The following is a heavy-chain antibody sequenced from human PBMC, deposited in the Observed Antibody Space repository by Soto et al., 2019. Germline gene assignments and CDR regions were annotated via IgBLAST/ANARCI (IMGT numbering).Heavy chain of an antibody. J-gene: IGHJ4*02. D-gene: IGHD7-27*01. CDR3: ARRSDWGARFDY. CDR2: IYYSGST. Sequence: QLQLQESGPGLVKPSETLSLTCTVSGGSISSSSYYWGWIRQSPGKGLEWIGSIYYSGSTYYNPSLKSRVTISVDTSKNQFSLKLSSVTAADTAVYYCARRSDWGARFDYWGQGTLVTVSS. V-gene: IGHV4-39*01. CDR1: GGSISSSSYY.